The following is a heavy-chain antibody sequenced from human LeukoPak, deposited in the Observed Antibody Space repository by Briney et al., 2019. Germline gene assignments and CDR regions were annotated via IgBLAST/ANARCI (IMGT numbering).Heavy chain of an antibody. CDR2: INPNSGDT. Sequence: ASVKVSCKASGYTFTGYYMHWVRQAPGQGLEWMGWINPNSGDTNYAQKFQGRVTMTRDTSISTAYMELSRLRSDDTAVYYCARDSIAYYYDSSGYYYNYFDYWGQGSLVTVSS. CDR3: ARDSIAYYYDSSGYYYNYFDY. D-gene: IGHD3-22*01. CDR1: GYTFTGYY. J-gene: IGHJ4*02. V-gene: IGHV1-2*02.